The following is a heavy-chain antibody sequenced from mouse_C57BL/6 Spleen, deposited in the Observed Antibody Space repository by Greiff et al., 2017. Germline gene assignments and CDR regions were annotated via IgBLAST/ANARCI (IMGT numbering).Heavy chain of an antibody. D-gene: IGHD1-1*01. Sequence: VQLKESGPELVKPGASVKMSCKASGYTFTDYNMHWVKQSHGKSLEWIGYINPNNGGTSYNQKFKGKATLTVNKSSSTAYMELRSLTSEDSAVYYCARGDYYGSSYENYFDYWGQGTTLTVPS. CDR3: ARGDYYGSSYENYFDY. V-gene: IGHV1-22*01. CDR1: GYTFTDYN. CDR2: INPNNGGT. J-gene: IGHJ2*01.